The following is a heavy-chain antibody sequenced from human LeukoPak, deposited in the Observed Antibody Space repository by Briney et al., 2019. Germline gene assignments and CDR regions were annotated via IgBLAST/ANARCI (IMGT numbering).Heavy chain of an antibody. Sequence: GGSLRLSCAASGFTFSSYAMSWVRQAPGKGLEWVSAISGSGGSTYYADSVKGRFTISRDNSKNTLYLQMNSLRAEDTAVYYCAKGFEGRLEPGAVWFDYWGQGTLVTVSS. CDR3: AKGFEGRLEPGAVWFDY. D-gene: IGHD1-14*01. CDR2: ISGSGGST. V-gene: IGHV3-23*01. CDR1: GFTFSSYA. J-gene: IGHJ4*02.